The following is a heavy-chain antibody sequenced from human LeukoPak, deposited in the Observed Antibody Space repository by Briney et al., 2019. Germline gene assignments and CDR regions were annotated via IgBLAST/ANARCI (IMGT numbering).Heavy chain of an antibody. D-gene: IGHD1-26*01. CDR3: ARDLIVGTTMYSGAFDY. V-gene: IGHV3-33*01. CDR2: IWYDGSNK. Sequence: PGRSLRLSCAASGFTFSSFGLHWVRQGPGKGLEWVALIWYDGSNKYYADSVKGRFTISRDNSENTLCLQMNSLRAEDTAVYYCARDLIVGTTMYSGAFDYWGQGTLVTVSS. CDR1: GFTFSSFG. J-gene: IGHJ4*02.